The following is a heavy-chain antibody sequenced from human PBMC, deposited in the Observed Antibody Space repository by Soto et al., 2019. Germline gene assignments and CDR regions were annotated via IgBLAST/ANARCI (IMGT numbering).Heavy chain of an antibody. CDR2: IIPIFGTA. CDR1: GGTFSSYG. D-gene: IGHD6-13*01. CDR3: ARDLGYSRNYYGMDV. J-gene: IGHJ6*02. V-gene: IGHV1-69*13. Sequence: SVKVSCKASGGTFSSYGISWVRQAPGQGLEWMGGIIPIFGTANYAQKFQGRVTITADESTSTAYMELSSLRSEDTAVYYCARDLGYSRNYYGMDVWGQGTTVTVSS.